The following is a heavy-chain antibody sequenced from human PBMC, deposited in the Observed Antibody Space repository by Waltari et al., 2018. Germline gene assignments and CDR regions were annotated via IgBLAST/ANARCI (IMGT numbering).Heavy chain of an antibody. CDR3: AKVAGGFWDSSGWYYFDY. Sequence: QVQLVESGGGVVQPGRSLRLSCAASGFTFSSYGMPWVRQAPGKGLEWVAVIWYDGSNKYYADSVKGRFTISRDNSKNTLYLQMNSLRAEDTAMYYCAKVAGGFWDSSGWYYFDYWGQGTLVTVSS. V-gene: IGHV3-30*18. D-gene: IGHD6-19*01. CDR1: GFTFSSYG. CDR2: IWYDGSNK. J-gene: IGHJ4*02.